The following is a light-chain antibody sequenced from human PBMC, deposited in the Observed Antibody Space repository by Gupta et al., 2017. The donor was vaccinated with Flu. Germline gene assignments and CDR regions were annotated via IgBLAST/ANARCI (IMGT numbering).Light chain of an antibody. CDR3: QAWDGNSVV. CDR2: QNN. Sequence: YELTQPPSLSVSPGQPATITCSGDKLEHKYACWYQQRPGQSPVLVIFQNNKRPSGIPERFSASNSGNTATLTVTGTQIVDEADYYCQAWDGNSVVFGGGTKLTVL. V-gene: IGLV3-1*01. J-gene: IGLJ2*01. CDR1: KLEHKY.